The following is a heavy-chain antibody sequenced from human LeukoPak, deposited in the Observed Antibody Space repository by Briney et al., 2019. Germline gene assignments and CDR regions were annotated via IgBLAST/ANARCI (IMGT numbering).Heavy chain of an antibody. CDR3: ASIPPEDAFDI. CDR1: GFTVSSNS. J-gene: IGHJ3*02. V-gene: IGHV3-53*01. CDR2: IYSDNT. Sequence: GGSLRLSCTVSGFTVSSNSMSWVRQAPGKGLEWVSFIYSDNTHYSDSVKGRFTISRDNSKNTLYLQMNSLRAEDTAVYYCASIPPEDAFDIWGQGTMVTVSS. D-gene: IGHD1-14*01.